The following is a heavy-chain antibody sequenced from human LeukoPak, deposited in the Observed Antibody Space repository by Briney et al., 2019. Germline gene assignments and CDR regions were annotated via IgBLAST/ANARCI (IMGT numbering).Heavy chain of an antibody. D-gene: IGHD2-2*02. CDR1: GYTFTGYY. CDR2: INPNSGGT. V-gene: IGHV1-2*02. Sequence: ASVKVSCKASGYTFTGYYMPWVRQAPGQGLEWMGWINPNSGGTNYSQKFQGRVTMTRDTANSTAYMELSRLRSDDTAVYYCARERMPFLVPAAILYYYYYMDVWGKGTTVTVSS. J-gene: IGHJ6*03. CDR3: ARERMPFLVPAAILYYYYYMDV.